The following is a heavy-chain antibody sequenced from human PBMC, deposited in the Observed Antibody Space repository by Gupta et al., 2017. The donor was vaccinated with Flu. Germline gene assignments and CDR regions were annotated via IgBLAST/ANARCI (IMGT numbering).Heavy chain of an antibody. J-gene: IGHJ5*02. CDR2: IYYSGST. CDR1: GGSISSYH. V-gene: IGHV4-59*01. CDR3: ARASYYCSSTSCYFWFDP. Sequence: QVQLQEAGPGLVTPSETLSLTCTVPGGSISSYHWSWIRQPPGKGLEWIGYIYYSGSTNYYPALMSRVTISVDTSKNQFSLKLSSVTAADTAVYYCARASYYCSSTSCYFWFDPWGQGTLVTVSS. D-gene: IGHD2-2*01.